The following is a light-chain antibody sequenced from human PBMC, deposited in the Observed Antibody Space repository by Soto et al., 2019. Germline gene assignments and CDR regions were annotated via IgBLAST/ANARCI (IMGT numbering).Light chain of an antibody. Sequence: IVLTQSPGTLSLSPGERATLSCRASQGVSSSYLAWYRQKPGQAPGILXXGAXSRATGIPERFSGSGSGKDFTLTLSRLEPEDVAVYYCQQYGRSPTWTFGQGTKVDIK. J-gene: IGKJ1*01. CDR2: GAX. CDR1: QGVSSSY. CDR3: QQYGRSPTWT. V-gene: IGKV3-20*01.